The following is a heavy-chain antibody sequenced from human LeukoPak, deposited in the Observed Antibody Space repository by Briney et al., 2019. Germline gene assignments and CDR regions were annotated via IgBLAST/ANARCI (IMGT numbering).Heavy chain of an antibody. J-gene: IGHJ5*02. V-gene: IGHV3-20*04. CDR1: GFTFDDYG. D-gene: IGHD3-22*01. Sequence: GGSLRLSCAASGFTFDDYGMSWVRQAPGKGLEWVSGINWNGGSTGYADSVKGRFTIFRDNAKNSLDLQMNSLRAEDTAVYYCARVRYYDSSGCLDPWGQGTLVTVSS. CDR2: INWNGGST. CDR3: ARVRYYDSSGCLDP.